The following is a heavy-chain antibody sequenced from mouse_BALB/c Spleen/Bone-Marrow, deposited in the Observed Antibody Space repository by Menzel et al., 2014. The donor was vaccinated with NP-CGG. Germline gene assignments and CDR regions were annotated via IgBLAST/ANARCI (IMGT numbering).Heavy chain of an antibody. D-gene: IGHD2-12*01. J-gene: IGHJ1*01. CDR3: ARDINYDSYYWYIDV. CDR1: GFTFTDYY. Sequence: VQLQGSGGGLVQPGGSLRLSCATSGFTFTDYYMRWVRQPPGQGLGWLGFFGNKAKGYTTEYSASEKGRFTISRDNSLSIVYLQMNTLRAEDSATYYCARDINYDSYYWYIDVWGAGTTVTVSS. CDR2: FGNKAKGYTT. V-gene: IGHV7-3*02.